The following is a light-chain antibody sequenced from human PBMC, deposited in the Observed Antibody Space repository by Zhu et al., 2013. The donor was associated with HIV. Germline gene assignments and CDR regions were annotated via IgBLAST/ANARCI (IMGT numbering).Light chain of an antibody. CDR1: QSVSTN. CDR3: QQYNNWPLWT. Sequence: EIVMTQSPATLSVSPGERATLSCRASQSVSTNLVWYQQKPGQAPRLLIYAASTRATGIPARFSSSGSGTEFTLTISSLQSEDFALYYCQQYNNWPLWTFGQGTKVEIK. V-gene: IGKV3-15*01. J-gene: IGKJ1*01. CDR2: AAS.